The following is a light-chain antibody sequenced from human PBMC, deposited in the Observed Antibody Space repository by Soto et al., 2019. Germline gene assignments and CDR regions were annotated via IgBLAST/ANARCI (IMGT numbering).Light chain of an antibody. CDR1: QTVSAN. J-gene: IGKJ5*01. CDR2: GAS. CDR3: QQYKNWPL. Sequence: EIVTTQSPATLSVSPGETATLSCRASQTVSANLAWYQQKPGQPPRLLMYGASTRATGIPARFSGSGFGTEFTLTISSLQSEDFAVYYCQQYKNWPLFGQGTRLEIK. V-gene: IGKV3-15*01.